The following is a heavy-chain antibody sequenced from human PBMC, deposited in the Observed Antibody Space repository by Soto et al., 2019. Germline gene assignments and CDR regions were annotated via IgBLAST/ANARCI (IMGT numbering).Heavy chain of an antibody. CDR1: GGSISSGGYY. V-gene: IGHV4-30-4*01. D-gene: IGHD3-10*01. CDR2: IYYSGST. CDR3: ARMHYFGSGKPNDY. Sequence: PSETLSLTCTVSGGSISSGGYYWSWIRQPPGKGLEGIGYIYYSGSTNYNPSLKSRITISVDTSKNQFSLNLISVTAADTAVYYCARMHYFGSGKPNDYWGQGTLVTVSS. J-gene: IGHJ4*01.